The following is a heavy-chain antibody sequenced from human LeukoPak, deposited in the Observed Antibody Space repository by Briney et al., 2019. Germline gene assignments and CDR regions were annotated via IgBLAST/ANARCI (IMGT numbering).Heavy chain of an antibody. CDR3: PAGQSEVYVVRMDY. V-gene: IGHV4-34*01. CDR1: DGSLSGYY. J-gene: IGHJ4*02. Sequence: PSETLSLTCAVSDGSLSGYYWNWVRQPPGKGLEWVGKINHSGSTNYNTSLKRRGTISGNASKNKFSLMLTCATGAATTLYYFPAGQSEVYVVRMDYWGQGILVTVSS. CDR2: INHSGST. D-gene: IGHD2-8*01.